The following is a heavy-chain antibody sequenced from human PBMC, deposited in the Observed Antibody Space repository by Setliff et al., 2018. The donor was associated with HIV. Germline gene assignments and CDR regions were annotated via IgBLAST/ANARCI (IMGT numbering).Heavy chain of an antibody. Sequence: GESLTISCAASGFTFSYYTMNWVRQAPGKGLEWVSSISSSSSYIYYADSVKGRFTISRDNAKNSLYLQMNSLRAEDTAVYYCASGCSGGTCYSLSGDYYYYMDVWGKGTTVTVSS. CDR2: ISSSSSYI. CDR3: ASGCSGGTCYSLSGDYYYYMDV. J-gene: IGHJ6*03. CDR1: GFTFSYYT. D-gene: IGHD2-15*01. V-gene: IGHV3-21*01.